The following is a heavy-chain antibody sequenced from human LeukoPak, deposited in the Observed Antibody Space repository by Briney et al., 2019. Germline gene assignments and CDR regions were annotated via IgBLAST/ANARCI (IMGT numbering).Heavy chain of an antibody. CDR2: MNPNSGNT. V-gene: IGHV1-8*03. J-gene: IGHJ4*02. Sequence: GASVKVSCKASGYTFTSYDINWVRQATGQGLEWMGWMNPNSGNTGYAQKFQGRVTITRNTSISTAYMELSSLRSDDTAVYYCARDVGQDSSGYYEFDYWGQGTLVTVSS. CDR3: ARDVGQDSSGYYEFDY. CDR1: GYTFTSYD. D-gene: IGHD3-22*01.